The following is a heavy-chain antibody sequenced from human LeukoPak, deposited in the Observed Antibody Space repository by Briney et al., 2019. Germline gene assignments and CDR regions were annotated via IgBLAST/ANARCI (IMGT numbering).Heavy chain of an antibody. V-gene: IGHV4-39*01. Sequence: SETLSLTCTVSSGSISSSRYYGGWIRQPPGKGLEWIGSSKYGGSAFYNPPLKSRVSVSADTSKNEFSLKLTSVTAADTAVYYCARQDRGAHQYYYMDFWGKGTTVIVSS. J-gene: IGHJ6*03. D-gene: IGHD3-16*01. CDR2: SKYGGSA. CDR3: ARQDRGAHQYYYMDF. CDR1: SGSISSSRYY.